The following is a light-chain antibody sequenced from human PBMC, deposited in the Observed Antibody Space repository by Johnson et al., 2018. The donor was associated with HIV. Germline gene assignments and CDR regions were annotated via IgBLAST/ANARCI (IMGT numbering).Light chain of an antibody. CDR2: ENN. CDR3: GTWDSSLSAGPLYV. V-gene: IGLV1-51*02. Sequence: QSVLTQPPSVSAAPGQKVTISCSGSSSNIGNNYVSWYQQLPGTAPKLLIYENNKRPSGIPDRFSGSKSGTSATLGITGLQTGDAADYYCGTWDSSLSAGPLYVFGTGTKVTVL. J-gene: IGLJ1*01. CDR1: SSNIGNNY.